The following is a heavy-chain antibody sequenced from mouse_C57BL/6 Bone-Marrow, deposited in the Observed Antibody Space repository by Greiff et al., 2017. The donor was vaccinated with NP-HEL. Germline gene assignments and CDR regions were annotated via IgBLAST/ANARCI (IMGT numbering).Heavy chain of an antibody. Sequence: QVQLQQSGAELVKPGASVKLSCKASGYTFTSYWMHWVKQRPGQGLEWIGMIHPNSGSTNNNEKFKSKATLTVDKSSSTAYMQLSSLTSEDSAVYYCAGWLLLFDYWGQGTTLTVSS. D-gene: IGHD2-3*01. CDR2: IHPNSGST. V-gene: IGHV1-64*01. J-gene: IGHJ2*01. CDR3: AGWLLLFDY. CDR1: GYTFTSYW.